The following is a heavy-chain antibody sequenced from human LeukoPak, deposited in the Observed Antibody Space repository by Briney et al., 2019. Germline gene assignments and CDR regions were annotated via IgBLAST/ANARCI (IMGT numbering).Heavy chain of an antibody. Sequence: ASVTVSCKTSGYMVSDYYMHWVRQAPGQGLEWMGWLRGDTGDTDSPQKFKGRVTMTRDTATNTAYMQLSRLTYDDTAIYFCARDRYNACDYWGQGTLVTVSS. CDR2: LRGDTGDT. CDR3: ARDRYNACDY. D-gene: IGHD1-1*01. J-gene: IGHJ4*02. CDR1: GYMVSDYY. V-gene: IGHV1-2*02.